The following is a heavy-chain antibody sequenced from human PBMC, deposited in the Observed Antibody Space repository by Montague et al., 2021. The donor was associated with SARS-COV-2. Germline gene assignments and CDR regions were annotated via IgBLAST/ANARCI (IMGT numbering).Heavy chain of an antibody. V-gene: IGHV3-30*04. CDR1: GFTFSSYA. CDR3: ASTLGYCSGGSCYDPGNYYYYGMDV. CDR2: ISYDGSNK. Sequence: SLRLSCAASGFTFSSYAMHWVRQAPGKGLVWVAVISYDGSNKYYADSVKGRFTISRDNSKNTLYLQMNSLRAEDTAVYYCASTLGYCSGGSCYDPGNYYYYGMDVWGQGTTVTVSS. J-gene: IGHJ6*02. D-gene: IGHD2-15*01.